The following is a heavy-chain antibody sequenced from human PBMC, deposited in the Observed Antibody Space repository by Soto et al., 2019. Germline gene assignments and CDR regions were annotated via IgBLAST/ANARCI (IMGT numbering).Heavy chain of an antibody. CDR2: INAGNGNT. CDR1: GYTFTSYA. V-gene: IGHV1-3*01. CDR3: AREIVVVTATIYYFDY. J-gene: IGHJ4*02. Sequence: GASVKVSCKASGYTFTSYAMHWVRQAPGQRLEWMGWINAGNGNTKYSQKFQGRVTITRDTSASTAYMELRSLRSDDTAVYYCAREIVVVTATIYYFDYWGQGTLVTVSS. D-gene: IGHD2-21*02.